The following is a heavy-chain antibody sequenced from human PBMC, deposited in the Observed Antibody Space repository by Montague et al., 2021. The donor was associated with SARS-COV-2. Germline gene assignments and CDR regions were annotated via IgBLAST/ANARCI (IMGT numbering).Heavy chain of an antibody. CDR3: ARDGGVSWWD. D-gene: IGHD6-13*01. CDR1: GFTFNSYG. J-gene: IGHJ4*02. V-gene: IGHV3-11*06. CDR2: ISGTGSDT. Sequence: SLRLSCAASGFTFNSYGMIWIRQTPGKGLEWVSAISGTGSDTHYVDSVRGRFTISRDNSENSLYLQMDNLRVEDTAMYYCARDGGVSWWDWGQGTLVTVSS.